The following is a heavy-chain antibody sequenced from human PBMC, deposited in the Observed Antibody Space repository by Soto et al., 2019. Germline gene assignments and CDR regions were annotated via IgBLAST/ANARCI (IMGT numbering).Heavy chain of an antibody. CDR1: GGTFSSYT. Sequence: QVQLVQSGAEVKKPGSSVKVSCKASGGTFSSYTISWVRQAPGQGLEWMGRILPILGIANYAQKFQGRVTITADKSTSTAYMELSSLRSEDTAVYYCASHSGPPRYYYYYMDVWGKGTTVTVSS. D-gene: IGHD2-21*01. CDR3: ASHSGPPRYYYYYMDV. V-gene: IGHV1-69*02. J-gene: IGHJ6*03. CDR2: ILPILGIA.